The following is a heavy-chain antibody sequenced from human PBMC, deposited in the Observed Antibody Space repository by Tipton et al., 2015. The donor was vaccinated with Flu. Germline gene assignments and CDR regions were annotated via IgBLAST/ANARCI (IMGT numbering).Heavy chain of an antibody. J-gene: IGHJ6*02. CDR2: ISGDGGST. Sequence: SLRLSCAASGFTFDDYAMHWVRQAPGKGLEWVSLISGDGGSTYYADSVKGRFTISRDNSKNSLYLQMNSLRTEDTALYYCAKEMGVLRYFDWLSPYYYYYGMDVWGQGTTVTVS. CDR3: AKEMGVLRYFDWLSPYYYYYGMDV. V-gene: IGHV3-43*02. CDR1: GFTFDDYA. D-gene: IGHD3-9*01.